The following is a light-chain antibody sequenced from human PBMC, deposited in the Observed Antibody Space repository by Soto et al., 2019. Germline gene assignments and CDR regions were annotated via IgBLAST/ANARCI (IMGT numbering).Light chain of an antibody. CDR3: CSYAGSYTHYV. V-gene: IGLV2-11*01. Sequence: QSALTQPRSVSGSPGQSVTISCTGTSSDVGGYNYVSWYQQHPGKAPKLMIYDVSKRPSGVPDRFSGSKSGNTASLTISGVQAEDEADYYYCSYAGSYTHYVFGTGTKLTVL. CDR2: DVS. CDR1: SSDVGGYNY. J-gene: IGLJ1*01.